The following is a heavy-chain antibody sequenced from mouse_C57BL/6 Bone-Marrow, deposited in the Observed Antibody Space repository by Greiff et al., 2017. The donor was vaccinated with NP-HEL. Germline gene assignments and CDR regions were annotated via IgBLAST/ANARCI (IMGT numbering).Heavy chain of an antibody. J-gene: IGHJ2*01. D-gene: IGHD2-4*01. Sequence: QVQLQQSGAELVRPGASVKLSCKASGYTFTDYYINWVKQRPGQGLEWIARIYPGSGNTYYNEKFKGKATLTAEKSSSTAYMQLSSLTSEDSAVYFCARCWAYDYDVRDYFDYWGQVTTLTVSS. CDR1: GYTFTDYY. CDR3: ARCWAYDYDVRDYFDY. CDR2: IYPGSGNT. V-gene: IGHV1-76*01.